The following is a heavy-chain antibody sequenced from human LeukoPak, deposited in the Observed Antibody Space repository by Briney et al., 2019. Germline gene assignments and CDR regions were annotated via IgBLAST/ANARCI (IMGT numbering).Heavy chain of an antibody. CDR3: ARPVPSRLGWFDP. D-gene: IGHD1-1*01. V-gene: IGHV4-39*01. CDR2: IYYSGNT. CDR1: GGSISNYY. J-gene: IGHJ5*02. Sequence: TSETLSLTCTVSGGSISNYYWGWIRQAPGKGLEWIGSIYYSGNTYYNPSLKSRVSISVHTSKNQFSLKLRSVTAADTAVYYCARPVPSRLGWFDPWGQGTLVTVSS.